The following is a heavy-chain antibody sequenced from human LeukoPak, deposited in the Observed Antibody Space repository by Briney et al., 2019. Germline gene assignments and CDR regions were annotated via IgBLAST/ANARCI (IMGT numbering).Heavy chain of an antibody. Sequence: ASVKVSCKASGYTFTSYGISWVRQAPGQGLEWMGWISAYNGNTNYAQKLQSRVTMTTDTSTSTAYMELRSLRSDDTAVYYCARGAGRRVVVVPAAGPEGDYWGPGALVTVSS. J-gene: IGHJ2*01. CDR3: ARGAGRRVVVVPAAGPEGDY. CDR2: ISAYNGNT. D-gene: IGHD2-2*01. V-gene: IGHV1-18*01. CDR1: GYTFTSYG.